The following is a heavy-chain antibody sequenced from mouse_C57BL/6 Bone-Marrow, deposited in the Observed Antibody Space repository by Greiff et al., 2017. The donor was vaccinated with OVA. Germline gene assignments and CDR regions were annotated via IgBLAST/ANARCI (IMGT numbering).Heavy chain of an antibody. CDR1: GYTFTSYW. J-gene: IGHJ2*01. Sequence: QVQLQQPGAELVKPGASVKLSCKASGYTFTSYWMQWVKQRPGQGLEWIGEIDPSDCYTNYNQKFKGKATLTVYTSSSTAYLQLSSLTSEDSAVYYWARDYGSSYYWGQGTTLTVSS. CDR2: IDPSDCYT. D-gene: IGHD1-1*01. CDR3: ARDYGSSYY. V-gene: IGHV1-50*01.